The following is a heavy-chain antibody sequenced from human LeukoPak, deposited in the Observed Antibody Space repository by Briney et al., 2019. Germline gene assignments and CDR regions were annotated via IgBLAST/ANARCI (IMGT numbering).Heavy chain of an antibody. J-gene: IGHJ6*02. V-gene: IGHV3-30*18. D-gene: IGHD4-17*01. CDR3: AKDIYGDYSYGMDV. CDR1: GFTFSSYG. Sequence: GGSLRLSCAASGFTFSSYGMHWVRQAPGKGLEWVAVISYDGSNKYYADSVKGRFTISRDNSKNTLYLQMNSLRAEDTAVYYCAKDIYGDYSYGMDVWGQGTTVTVS. CDR2: ISYDGSNK.